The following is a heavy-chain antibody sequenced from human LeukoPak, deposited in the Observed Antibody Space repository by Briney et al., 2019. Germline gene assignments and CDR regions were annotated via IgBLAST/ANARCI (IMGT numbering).Heavy chain of an antibody. J-gene: IGHJ6*03. CDR2: INPNSGGT. CDR3: ARERPTFGVAARTYYYMDV. V-gene: IGHV1-2*02. CDR1: GYTFTGYY. D-gene: IGHD3-3*01. Sequence: ASVKVSCKASGYTFTGYYMHWVRQAPGQGLEWMGWINPNSGGTNYAQKFQGRVTMTRGTSISTAYMELSRLRSDDTAVYYCARERPTFGVAARTYYYMDVWGKGTTVTVSS.